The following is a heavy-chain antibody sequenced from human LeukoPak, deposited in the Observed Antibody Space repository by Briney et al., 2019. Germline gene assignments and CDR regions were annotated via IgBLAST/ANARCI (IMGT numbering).Heavy chain of an antibody. J-gene: IGHJ3*02. CDR3: AKDLQYYYDSSGYLDAFDI. CDR2: IRYDGSNK. Sequence: SGGSLRLSCAASGFTFSSYGMHWVRQAPGKGLEGVAFIRYDGSNKYYADPVKGRFTISRDNSKNTLYLQMNSLRAEDTAVYYCAKDLQYYYDSSGYLDAFDIWGQGTMVTVSS. D-gene: IGHD3-22*01. CDR1: GFTFSSYG. V-gene: IGHV3-30*02.